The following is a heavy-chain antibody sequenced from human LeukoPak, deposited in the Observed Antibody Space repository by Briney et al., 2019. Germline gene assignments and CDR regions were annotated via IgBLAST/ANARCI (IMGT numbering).Heavy chain of an antibody. CDR1: GFTFSSYA. Sequence: PGGSLRLSCAASGFTFSSYAMSWVRQAPGKGLEWVSAISGSGGSTYYADSVKGRFTNSRDNSKTTLYLQMNSLRAEDTAVYYCAKENCSSTSCYNNWFDPWGQGTLVTVSS. CDR3: AKENCSSTSCYNNWFDP. V-gene: IGHV3-23*01. CDR2: ISGSGGST. J-gene: IGHJ5*02. D-gene: IGHD2-2*02.